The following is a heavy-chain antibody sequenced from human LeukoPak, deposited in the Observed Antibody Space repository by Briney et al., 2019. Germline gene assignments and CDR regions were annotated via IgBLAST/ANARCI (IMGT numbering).Heavy chain of an antibody. J-gene: IGHJ4*02. D-gene: IGHD6-19*01. CDR3: ARESGYSSGWLLDY. V-gene: IGHV3-21*01. CDR1: GFTFSSYS. Sequence: GGPLRLSCAASGFTFSSYSMNWVRQAPGKGLEWVSSISSSSSYIYYADSVKGRFTISRDNAKNSLYLQMNSLRAEDTAVYYCARESGYSSGWLLDYWGQGTLVTVSS. CDR2: ISSSSSYI.